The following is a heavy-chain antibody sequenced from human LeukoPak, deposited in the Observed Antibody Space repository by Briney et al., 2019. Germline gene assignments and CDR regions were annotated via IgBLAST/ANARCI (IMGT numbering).Heavy chain of an antibody. J-gene: IGHJ4*02. CDR3: AKDMFSRTKQLLFSS. D-gene: IGHD2-21*02. Sequence: GRSLRLSCAASGFTFDEYAMHWVRQAPGKGLEGVSGISWTRGSIDYADSVKGRFTITRDNAKNSLYLQLTSLRAEDTALYYCAKDMFSRTKQLLFSSWGQRATVTVSS. CDR1: GFTFDEYA. V-gene: IGHV3-9*01. CDR2: ISWTRGSI.